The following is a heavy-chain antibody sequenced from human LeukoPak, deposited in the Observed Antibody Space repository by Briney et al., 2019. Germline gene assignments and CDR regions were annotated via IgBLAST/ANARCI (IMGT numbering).Heavy chain of an antibody. D-gene: IGHD3-9*01. J-gene: IGHJ5*02. CDR1: GFTFTSSA. CDR3: AAESGDILTAIDP. V-gene: IGHV1-58*01. Sequence: GASVKVSYKASGFTFTSSAVQWVRQARGQRLERIGWIVVGSGNTNYAQKFQERVTITRDMSTSTAYMELSSLRSEDTAVYYCAAESGDILTAIDPWGQGTLVTVSS. CDR2: IVVGSGNT.